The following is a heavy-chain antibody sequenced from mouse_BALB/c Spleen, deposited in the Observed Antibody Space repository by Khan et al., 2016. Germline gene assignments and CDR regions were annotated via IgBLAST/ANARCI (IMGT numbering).Heavy chain of an antibody. V-gene: IGHV4-1*02. Sequence: EVKLLESGGGLVQPGGSLKLSCAASGFDFSRYWMTWVRQAPGKGLEWIGEINPDSSTINYTPSLKDKFIISRDTAKNTLFLQMSKVRSEDPVLFYGARRRFDGYVDGWGAGTTVTVAS. CDR3: ARRRFDGYVDG. CDR2: INPDSSTI. CDR1: GFDFSRYW. D-gene: IGHD1-1*01. J-gene: IGHJ1*01.